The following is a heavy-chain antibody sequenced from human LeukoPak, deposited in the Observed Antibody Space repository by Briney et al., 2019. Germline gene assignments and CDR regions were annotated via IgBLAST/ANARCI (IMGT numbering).Heavy chain of an antibody. Sequence: SETLSLTCAVYGGSFSGYYWSWIRQPPGKGLEWIGEINHSGSTNYNPSLKSRVTISVDTSKNQFSLKLSSVTAADTAVYYCASSNSPIGGGYYMDVWGKGTTVTDSS. J-gene: IGHJ6*03. CDR1: GGSFSGYY. D-gene: IGHD2/OR15-2a*01. CDR3: ASSNSPIGGGYYMDV. V-gene: IGHV4-34*01. CDR2: INHSGST.